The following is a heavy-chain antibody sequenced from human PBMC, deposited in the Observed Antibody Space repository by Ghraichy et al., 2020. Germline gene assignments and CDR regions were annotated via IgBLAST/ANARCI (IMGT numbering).Heavy chain of an antibody. D-gene: IGHD6-13*01. J-gene: IGHJ5*02. V-gene: IGHV3-11*06. CDR3: ARVFSSSSLGP. CDR1: GFTFSNYD. Sequence: GGSLRLSCVASGFTFSNYDMSWIRQAPGKGLEWVSYISSSSSYTNYADSVKGRFTISRDNAKNSLYLQMNSLRAEDTAVYYCARVFSSSSLGPWGQGTLVTVFS. CDR2: ISSSSSYT.